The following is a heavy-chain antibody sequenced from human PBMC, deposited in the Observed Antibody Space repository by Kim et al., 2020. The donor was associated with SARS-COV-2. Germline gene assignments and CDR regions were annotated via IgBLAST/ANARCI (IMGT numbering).Heavy chain of an antibody. CDR2: IYSGGSST. D-gene: IGHD2-15*01. J-gene: IGHJ4*02. V-gene: IGHV3-23*03. CDR3: AKGGPIVVVN. Sequence: GGSLRLSCAASGFTFSSYGMSWVRQAPGKGLEWVSVIYSGGSSTYYADSVKGRFTISRDDSKNTLYLQMNSLRAEDTAVYYCAKGGPIVVVNWGQGTWVTVSP. CDR1: GFTFSSYG.